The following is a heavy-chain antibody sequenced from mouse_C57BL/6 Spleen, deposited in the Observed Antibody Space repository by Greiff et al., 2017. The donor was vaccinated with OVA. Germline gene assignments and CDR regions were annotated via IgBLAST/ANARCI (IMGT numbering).Heavy chain of an antibody. J-gene: IGHJ2*01. V-gene: IGHV1-64*01. CDR2: IHPNSGST. Sequence: VQLQQPGAELVKPGASVKLSCKASGYTFTSYWMHWVKQRPGQGLEWIGMIHPNSGSTNYNEKFKSKATMTVDKSSITAYMQLSSLSDEDAAVYYCARHVTTVVAFDYWGQGTTLTVSS. CDR3: ARHVTTVVAFDY. CDR1: GYTFTSYW. D-gene: IGHD1-1*01.